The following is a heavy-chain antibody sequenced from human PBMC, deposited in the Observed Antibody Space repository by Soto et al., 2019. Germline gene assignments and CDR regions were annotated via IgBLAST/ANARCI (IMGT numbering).Heavy chain of an antibody. CDR3: ARVTTFYDILTSSYALNYFDY. CDR2: IYAGGNT. CDR1: GFSVTSNY. Sequence: ESLKISCAASGFSVTSNYMTWGRQAPWKGLECVSVIYAGGNTYYPDSVKGRFTISSDNSKNTLFLQMNNLRAEDTAVYYCARVTTFYDILTSSYALNYFDYWGQGTRVTVSS. V-gene: IGHV3-53*01. J-gene: IGHJ4*02. D-gene: IGHD3-9*01.